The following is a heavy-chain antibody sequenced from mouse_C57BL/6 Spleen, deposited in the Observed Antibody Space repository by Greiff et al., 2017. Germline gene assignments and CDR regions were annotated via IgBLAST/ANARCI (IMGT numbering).Heavy chain of an antibody. CDR3: ARGDYDDAMDY. J-gene: IGHJ4*01. V-gene: IGHV5-6*01. Sequence: EVKLMESGGDLVKPGGSLKLSCAASGFTFSSYDMSWVRQTPDKRLEWVATISSGGSYTYYPDSVKGRFTISRDNAKNTLYLQMSSLKSEDTAMYYCARGDYDDAMDYWGQGTSVTVSS. CDR1: GFTFSSYD. CDR2: ISSGGSYT. D-gene: IGHD2-4*01.